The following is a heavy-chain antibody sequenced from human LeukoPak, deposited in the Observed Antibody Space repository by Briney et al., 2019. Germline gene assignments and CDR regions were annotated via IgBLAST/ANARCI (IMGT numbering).Heavy chain of an antibody. CDR3: ARDGPTTQGYSYGLYYYYGMDV. V-gene: IGHV1-46*01. D-gene: IGHD5-18*01. Sequence: ASVKVSCKASGYTFTSYGISWVRQAPGQGLEWMGIINPSGGSTSYAQKFQGRVTMTRDTSTSTVYMELSSLRSEDTAVYYCARDGPTTQGYSYGLYYYYGMDVWGQGTTVTVSS. CDR2: INPSGGST. J-gene: IGHJ6*02. CDR1: GYTFTSYG.